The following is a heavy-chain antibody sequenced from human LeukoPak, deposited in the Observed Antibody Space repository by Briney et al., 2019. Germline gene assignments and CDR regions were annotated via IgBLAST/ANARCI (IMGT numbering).Heavy chain of an antibody. CDR1: GGSFSGYS. V-gene: IGHV4-34*01. D-gene: IGHD3-3*01. CDR2: INRSGTT. CDR3: ARMPKHITILGVVAITPV. J-gene: IGHJ4*02. Sequence: SETLSLTCAVHGGSFSGYSWHWIRQSPGKGLEWIGEINRSGTTNYNESLKSRVTMSVDTSKIQFSLRLNSVTAADTAVYYCARMPKHITILGVVAITPVWGQGTLVSVSS.